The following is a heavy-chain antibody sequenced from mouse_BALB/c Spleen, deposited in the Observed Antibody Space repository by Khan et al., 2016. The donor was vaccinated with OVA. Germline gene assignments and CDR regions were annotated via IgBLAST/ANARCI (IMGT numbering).Heavy chain of an antibody. D-gene: IGHD2-1*01. J-gene: IGHJ4*01. CDR3: AYYGNYHYYAMDY. CDR2: IDYSGNT. Sequence: EVQLQQSGPGLVKPSQSLSLTCTVTGYSITSDYAWNWIRQFPGNKLEWMGYIDYSGNTSYNPSLKSRISITRDTSKNQFFLLLNSVTTDDTATYCCAYYGNYHYYAMDYWGQGTSVTVSS. V-gene: IGHV3-2*02. CDR1: GYSITSDYA.